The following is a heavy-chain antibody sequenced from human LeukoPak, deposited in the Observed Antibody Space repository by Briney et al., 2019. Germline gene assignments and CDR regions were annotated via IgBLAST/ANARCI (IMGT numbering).Heavy chain of an antibody. J-gene: IGHJ6*04. V-gene: IGHV3-30*04. CDR2: ISYDGSNK. CDR1: GFTFSTYE. CDR3: ARGQLDV. Sequence: PGGSLRLSCAASGFTFSTYEMNWVRQAPGKGLEWVAVISYDGSNKYYADSVKGRFTISRDNSKNTLYLQMNSLRAEDTAVYYCARGQLDVWGKGTTVTVSS.